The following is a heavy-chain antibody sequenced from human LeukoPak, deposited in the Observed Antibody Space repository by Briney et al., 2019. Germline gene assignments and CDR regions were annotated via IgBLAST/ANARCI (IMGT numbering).Heavy chain of an antibody. J-gene: IGHJ4*02. Sequence: GGSLRLSCAASGFTFSSYGMHWVRQAPGKGLEWVAFIRYDGSNKYYADSVKGRFTISRDNSKNTLYLQMNSLRAEDTAVYHCAKTAAIVVVVAANDYWGQGTLVTVSS. D-gene: IGHD2-15*01. CDR1: GFTFSSYG. CDR2: IRYDGSNK. CDR3: AKTAAIVVVVAANDY. V-gene: IGHV3-30*02.